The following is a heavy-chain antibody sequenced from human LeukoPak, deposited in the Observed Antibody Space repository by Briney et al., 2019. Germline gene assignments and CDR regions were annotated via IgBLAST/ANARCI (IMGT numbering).Heavy chain of an antibody. CDR1: GGTFSSYA. CDR3: ATGMKYQPSGYYYMDV. CDR2: FDPEDGET. D-gene: IGHD2-2*01. Sequence: GASVKVSCKASGGTFSSYAISWVRQAPGKGLEWMGGFDPEDGETIYAQKFQGRVTMTEDTSTDTAYMELSSLRSEDTAVYYCATGMKYQPSGYYYMDVWGKGTTVTVSS. V-gene: IGHV1-24*01. J-gene: IGHJ6*03.